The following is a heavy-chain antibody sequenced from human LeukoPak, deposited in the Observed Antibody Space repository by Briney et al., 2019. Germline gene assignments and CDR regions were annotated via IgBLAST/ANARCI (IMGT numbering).Heavy chain of an antibody. D-gene: IGHD3-10*01. CDR1: GFTFGDYA. CDR2: IRSKAYGGTT. V-gene: IGHV3-49*03. Sequence: GGSLRLSCTASGFTFGDYAMSWFRQAPGKGLEWVGFIRSKAYGGTTEYAASVKGRFTISRDDSKSIAYLQMNSLRAEDTAVYYCARGPRPWKVRDPSWFDPWGQGTLVTVSS. J-gene: IGHJ5*02. CDR3: ARGPRPWKVRDPSWFDP.